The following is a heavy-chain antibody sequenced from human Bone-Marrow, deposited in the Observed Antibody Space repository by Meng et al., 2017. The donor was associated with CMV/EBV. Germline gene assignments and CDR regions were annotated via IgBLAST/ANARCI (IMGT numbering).Heavy chain of an antibody. CDR2: IIPILGIA. Sequence: SVKFSCKASGGTFSSYAISWVRQAPGQGLEWMGGIIPILGIANYAQKFQGRVTITADKSTSTAYMELSSLRSEDTAVYYCATPYYDILTGYWGEYYYGMDVWGQGTTVTVSS. CDR3: ATPYYDILTGYWGEYYYGMDV. V-gene: IGHV1-69*10. D-gene: IGHD3-9*01. J-gene: IGHJ6*02. CDR1: GGTFSSYA.